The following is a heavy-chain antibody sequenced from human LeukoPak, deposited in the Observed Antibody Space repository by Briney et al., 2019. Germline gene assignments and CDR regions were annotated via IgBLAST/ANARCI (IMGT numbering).Heavy chain of an antibody. CDR3: ARRRLRHRSFDY. D-gene: IGHD6-25*01. J-gene: IGHJ4*02. CDR2: INHSGST. CDR1: GGSFSGYY. Sequence: SETLSLTCAVYGGSFSGYYWSWIRLPPGKGLEWIGEINHSGSTNYNPSLKSRVTISVDTSKNQFSLKLSSVIAADTAVYYCARRRLRHRSFDYWGQGTLVTVSS. V-gene: IGHV4-34*01.